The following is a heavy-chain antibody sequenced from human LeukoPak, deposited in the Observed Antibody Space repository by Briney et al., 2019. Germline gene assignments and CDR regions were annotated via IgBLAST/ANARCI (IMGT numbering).Heavy chain of an antibody. Sequence: KPSETLSLTCTVSGGSISSYYWSWIRQPPGKGLEWIGYIYTSGSTNYNPSLKSRVTISVDTSKNQFSLKLSSVTAADTAVYYCARHRSDLNGRAFDIWGQGTMVTVSS. J-gene: IGHJ3*02. V-gene: IGHV4-4*09. CDR2: IYTSGST. CDR1: GGSISSYY. CDR3: ARHRSDLNGRAFDI. D-gene: IGHD2-8*01.